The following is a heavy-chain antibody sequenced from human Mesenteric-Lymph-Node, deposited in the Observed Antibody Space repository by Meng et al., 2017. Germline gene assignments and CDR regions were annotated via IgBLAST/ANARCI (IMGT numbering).Heavy chain of an antibody. CDR2: IDHRGNT. V-gene: IGHV4-34*01. J-gene: IGHJ5*02. CDR3: ARASYGSGSPLGESWFDP. Sequence: QVQLHQWGAGLLKPSETLSRSCAVYGGSFRDYYWTWIRHPPGKGLEWIGEIDHRGNTKYNPSLKSRVTISVDTSKNQFSLKLSSVTAADTAVYYCARASYGSGSPLGESWFDPWGQGTLVTVSS. D-gene: IGHD3-10*01. CDR1: GGSFRDYY.